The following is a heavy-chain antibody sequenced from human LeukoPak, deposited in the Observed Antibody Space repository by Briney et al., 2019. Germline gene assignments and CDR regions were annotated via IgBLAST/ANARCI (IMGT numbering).Heavy chain of an antibody. CDR2: INPNSGGT. V-gene: IGHV1-2*02. CDR1: GYTFTGYY. Sequence: GASVKVSCKASGYTFTGYYMHWVRQAPGQVLEWMGWINPNSGGTNYAQKFQGRVTMTRDTSISTAYMELSRLRSDDTAVYYCLSIAARPVGKEDDYWGQGTLVTVSS. CDR3: LSIAARPVGKEDDY. D-gene: IGHD6-6*01. J-gene: IGHJ4*02.